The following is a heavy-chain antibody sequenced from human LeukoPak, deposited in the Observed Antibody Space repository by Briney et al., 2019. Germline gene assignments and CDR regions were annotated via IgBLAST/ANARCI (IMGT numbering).Heavy chain of an antibody. CDR2: IWYDGSNK. Sequence: QPGRSLRLSCAASGFTFSGYGMHWVRQAPGKGLEWVAVIWYDGSNKYYADSVKGRFTISRDNSKNTLYLQMNSLRAEDTAVYYCARDTLGYFDYWGQGTLVTVSS. CDR3: ARDTLGYFDY. V-gene: IGHV3-33*01. CDR1: GFTFSGYG. J-gene: IGHJ4*02.